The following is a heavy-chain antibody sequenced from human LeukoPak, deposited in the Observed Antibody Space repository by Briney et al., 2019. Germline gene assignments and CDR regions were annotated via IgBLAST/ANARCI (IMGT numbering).Heavy chain of an antibody. J-gene: IGHJ4*02. Sequence: SETLSLTCTVSGYSISSGYFWGWIRQPPGKGLEWIGSIYHSGTTYYNPSLKSRVTISVDTSKKQFSLKLTSVTAADTALYYCVREYSRSGSYNYWGQGALVTVSS. CDR3: VREYSRSGSYNY. CDR1: GYSISSGYF. V-gene: IGHV4-38-2*02. CDR2: IYHSGTT. D-gene: IGHD3-10*01.